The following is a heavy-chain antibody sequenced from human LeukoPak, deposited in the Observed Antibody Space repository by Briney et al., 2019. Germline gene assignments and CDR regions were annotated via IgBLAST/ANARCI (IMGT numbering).Heavy chain of an antibody. V-gene: IGHV4-59*12. CDR3: ARAGGFFSPFGY. Sequence: SETLSLTCTVSGGSISSYYWSWIRQPPGKELEWIGYIYYSGSTNYNPSLKSRVTISVDTSKNQFSLKLSSVTAADTAVYYCARAGGFFSPFGYWGQGTLVTVSS. J-gene: IGHJ4*02. D-gene: IGHD3-3*01. CDR1: GGSISSYY. CDR2: IYYSGST.